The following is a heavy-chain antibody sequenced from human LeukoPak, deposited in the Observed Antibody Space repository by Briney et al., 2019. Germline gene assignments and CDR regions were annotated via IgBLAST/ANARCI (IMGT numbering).Heavy chain of an antibody. CDR1: GFTFSSYS. CDR2: IKQDGSEK. CDR3: ASPLKYYYGSGSYCFGY. J-gene: IGHJ4*02. V-gene: IGHV3-7*01. D-gene: IGHD3-10*01. Sequence: PGGSLRLSCAASGFTFSSYSVSWVRQAPGKGLEWVANIKQDGSEKYYVDSVKGRFTISRDNAKNSLYLQMNSLRAEDTAVYYCASPLKYYYGSGSYCFGYWGQGTLVTVSS.